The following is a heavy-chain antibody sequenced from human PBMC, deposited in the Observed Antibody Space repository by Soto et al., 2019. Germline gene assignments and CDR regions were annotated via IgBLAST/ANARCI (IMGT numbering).Heavy chain of an antibody. V-gene: IGHV3-21*06. J-gene: IGHJ5*02. Sequence: GSLRLSCAASGFTFSTYTMTWVRQAPGKGLEWVSSISSTGSSISYADSVRGRFTISRDNAKNSLYLQMSSLRAEDTALYYCAREVRRGWFDPWGQGTQVTVSS. CDR1: GFTFSTYT. CDR3: AREVRRGWFDP. CDR2: ISSTGSSI.